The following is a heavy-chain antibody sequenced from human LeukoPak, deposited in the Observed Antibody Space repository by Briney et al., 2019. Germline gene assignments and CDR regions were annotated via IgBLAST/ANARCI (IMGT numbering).Heavy chain of an antibody. V-gene: IGHV5-51*01. Sequence: GESLRISCKGSGYSFTSYWVGWVRQMPGKGLEWMGIIYPGDSDTRYSPSFQGQVTISADKSISTAYLQWSSLKASDTAMYYCATERDKRAFDYWGQGTLVTVSS. CDR1: GYSFTSYW. CDR2: IYPGDSDT. D-gene: IGHD5-24*01. CDR3: ATERDKRAFDY. J-gene: IGHJ4*02.